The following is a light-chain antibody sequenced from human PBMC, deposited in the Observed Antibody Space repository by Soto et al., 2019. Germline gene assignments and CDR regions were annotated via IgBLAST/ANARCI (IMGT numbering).Light chain of an antibody. Sequence: QSVLTQPPSVSGAPGQRVTISCTGSSSNIGAGYDVHWYQQFPGTAPKLLLYGSTNRPSGVPDRFSGSKSGTSASLAIAGLQTEDEADYYGQSYDSSLSAVVFGGGTQLTVL. CDR2: GST. CDR3: QSYDSSLSAVV. CDR1: SSNIGAGYD. V-gene: IGLV1-40*01. J-gene: IGLJ2*01.